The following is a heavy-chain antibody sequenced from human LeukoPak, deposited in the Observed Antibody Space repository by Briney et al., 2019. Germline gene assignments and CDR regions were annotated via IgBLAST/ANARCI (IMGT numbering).Heavy chain of an antibody. D-gene: IGHD3-10*01. CDR3: ARGLGVRGGENDY. V-gene: IGHV1-46*01. CDR1: GYTFTGYY. J-gene: IGHJ4*02. Sequence: GASVKVSCKASGYTFTGYYMHWVRQAPGQGLEWMGWINPSGGTTSYAQKFQGRVTMTRDMSTSTVYMELSSLRSEDTAVYYCARGLGVRGGENDYWGQGTLVTVSS. CDR2: INPSGGTT.